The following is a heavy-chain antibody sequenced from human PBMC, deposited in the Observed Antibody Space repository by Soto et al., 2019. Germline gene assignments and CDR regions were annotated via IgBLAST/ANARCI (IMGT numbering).Heavy chain of an antibody. CDR1: EGTSGSYA. CDR3: ARDCGYSSRCLDY. CDR2: IIPIFGTA. Sequence: QVQLVQSGAEVKKPGSSWRVSGKASEGTSGSYATTWGRQAPGQGLEWMGGIIPIFGTANYAQKFQGRVTITADESTSTAYMELSSLRSEDTAVYYCARDCGYSSRCLDYWGQGTLVTVSS. V-gene: IGHV1-69*01. D-gene: IGHD6-13*01. J-gene: IGHJ4*02.